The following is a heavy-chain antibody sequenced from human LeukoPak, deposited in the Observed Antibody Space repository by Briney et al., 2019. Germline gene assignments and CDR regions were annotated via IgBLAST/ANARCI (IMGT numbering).Heavy chain of an antibody. Sequence: PGGSLRLSCAASGFTLSSYAMSWVRQAPGKGLEWVSAISGSGVGTYYADSVKGRFTISRDNSKNTLYLQMNSLRAEDTAVYYCAKDLDYYDSSALDYWGQGTLVPVSS. J-gene: IGHJ4*02. D-gene: IGHD3-22*01. CDR2: ISGSGVGT. CDR3: AKDLDYYDSSALDY. CDR1: GFTLSSYA. V-gene: IGHV3-23*01.